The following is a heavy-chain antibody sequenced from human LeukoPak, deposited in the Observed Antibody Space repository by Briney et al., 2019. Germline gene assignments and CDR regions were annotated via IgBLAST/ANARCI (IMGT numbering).Heavy chain of an antibody. CDR3: VTSSSSWFDY. CDR2: IYYSGST. V-gene: IGHV4-59*08. CDR1: GGSISSYY. Sequence: PSETLSLTCTVSGGSISSYYWSWIRQPPGKGLEWIGYIYYSGSTNYNPSLKSRVTISVDTSKNQFSLKLSSVTAADTAVYYCVTSSSSWFDYWGQGTLVTVSS. D-gene: IGHD6-13*01. J-gene: IGHJ4*02.